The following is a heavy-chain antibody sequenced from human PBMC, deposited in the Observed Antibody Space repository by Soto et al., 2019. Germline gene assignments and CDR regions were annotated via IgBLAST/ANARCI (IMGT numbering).Heavy chain of an antibody. CDR3: ARVGGINWFDP. CDR2: IYYRGST. V-gene: IGHV4-31*03. J-gene: IGHJ5*02. Sequence: QVQLQESGPGLVKPSQTLSLTCTVSGGSISSGGYYWSWIRQHPGKGLERIGYIYYRGSTFYNPSLKTRVTISVDTSKNQFSLKLSSVTAADTAVYYCARVGGINWFDPWGQGTLVTVSS. D-gene: IGHD1-20*01. CDR1: GGSISSGGYY.